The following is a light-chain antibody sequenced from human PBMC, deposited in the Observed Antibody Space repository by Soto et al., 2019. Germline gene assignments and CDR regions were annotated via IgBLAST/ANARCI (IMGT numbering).Light chain of an antibody. V-gene: IGLV1-40*01. Sequence: QAVGTQPPSESGAPGQRVTISCTGSSSNIGAGYDVHWYQQLPGTAPKLLIYGNSNRPSGVPDRFSGSKSGTSASLAITGLQAEDEADHYCQAYDSSLSGYVVFGGGTKVTLL. CDR1: SSNIGAGYD. CDR3: QAYDSSLSGYVV. J-gene: IGLJ2*01. CDR2: GNS.